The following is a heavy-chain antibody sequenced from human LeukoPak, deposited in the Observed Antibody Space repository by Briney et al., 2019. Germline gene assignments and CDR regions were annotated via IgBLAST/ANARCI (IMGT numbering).Heavy chain of an antibody. CDR2: IVVGSDNT. J-gene: IGHJ1*01. Sequence: SVKVSCKASGFIFTSSAMQWVRQARGQRLEWIGWIVVGSDNTNYAQKFQERVTITRDMSTSTAYMELSGLRSEDTAVYYCAARLSSAWSGHFQHWGQGTLVTVSS. CDR3: AARLSSAWSGHFQH. V-gene: IGHV1-58*02. D-gene: IGHD6-13*01. CDR1: GFIFTSSA.